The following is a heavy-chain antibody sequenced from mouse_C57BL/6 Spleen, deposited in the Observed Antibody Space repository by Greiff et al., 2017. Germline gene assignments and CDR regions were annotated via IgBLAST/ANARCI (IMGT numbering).Heavy chain of an antibody. Sequence: EVKLMESGGGLVQPKGSLKLSCAASGFTFNTYAMHWVRQAPGKGLEWVARIRSKSSNYATYYADSVKDRFTISRDDSQSMLYLQMNNLKAEDTAMYCCVRGGDGYSYWYFEVWGTGTTVTVAS. V-gene: IGHV10-3*01. J-gene: IGHJ1*03. CDR2: IRSKSSNYAT. CDR1: GFTFNTYA. D-gene: IGHD2-3*01. CDR3: VRGGDGYSYWYFEV.